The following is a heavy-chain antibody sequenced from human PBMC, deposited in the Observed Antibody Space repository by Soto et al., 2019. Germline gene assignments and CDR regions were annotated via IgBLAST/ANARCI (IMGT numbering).Heavy chain of an antibody. Sequence: QVQLVQSGAEVKKPGSSVKVSYKASGGTFSSYAIIWVRQTPGQGLEWRGGIIPIFGTANYAQKFQGRVTITDDDSTSTAHMGLRLLRSEDTAEYYCASHGIPGAWGYSYGMDVWGQGTTVTVS. CDR3: ASHGIPGAWGYSYGMDV. CDR2: IIPIFGTA. V-gene: IGHV1-69*12. J-gene: IGHJ6*02. D-gene: IGHD1-20*01. CDR1: GGTFSSYA.